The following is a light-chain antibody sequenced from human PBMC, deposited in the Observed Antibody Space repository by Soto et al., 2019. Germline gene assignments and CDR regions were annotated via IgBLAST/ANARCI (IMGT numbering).Light chain of an antibody. Sequence: EVVLTQSPATLSLSPGDRATLSCRASQSVTSYLAWYQQRPGQAPRLLIYDASNRATGIPARFSGSGSGTVFTLTISRLEPEDFAVYYCQQYGSPGTFGQGTKVDIK. CDR2: DAS. CDR3: QQYGSPGT. J-gene: IGKJ1*01. V-gene: IGKV3-11*01. CDR1: QSVTSY.